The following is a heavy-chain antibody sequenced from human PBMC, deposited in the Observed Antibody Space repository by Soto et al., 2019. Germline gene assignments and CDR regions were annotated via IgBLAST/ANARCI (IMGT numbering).Heavy chain of an antibody. V-gene: IGHV3-7*05. CDR2: INRDGSEK. D-gene: IGHD1-1*01. CDR3: ARSARAGNEVPGD. Sequence: EGQLVKSGGGLVQPGGYLRLSCQVSGFTFSRYWMTWVRRAPGRGLEWVANINRDGSEKDYVDAVRGLFTISRGKAKNSLDLALRDLRANDTAVYYCARSARAGNEVPGDWGQGTLVTVSS. J-gene: IGHJ1*01. CDR1: GFTFSRYW.